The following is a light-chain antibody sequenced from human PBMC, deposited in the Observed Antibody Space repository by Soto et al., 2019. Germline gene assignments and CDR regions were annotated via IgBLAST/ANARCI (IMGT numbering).Light chain of an antibody. CDR1: SSDGGGYNY. CDR2: DVS. V-gene: IGLV2-14*01. CDR3: SSYTSSSTPCI. J-gene: IGLJ2*01. Sequence: QSALTQPASVSGSPGQSITISGTGTSSDGGGYNYVSWYQQHPGKAPKLMIYDVSNRPSGVSNRFSGSKSGNTASLTISGLQAEDEPDYYCSSYTSSSTPCIFGGGTKLTVL.